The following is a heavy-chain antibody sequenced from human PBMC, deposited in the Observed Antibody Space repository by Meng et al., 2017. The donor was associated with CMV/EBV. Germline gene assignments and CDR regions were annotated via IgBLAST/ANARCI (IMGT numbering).Heavy chain of an antibody. CDR1: GYTFTGYY. Sequence: SVKVSCKASGYTFTGYYMHWVRQAPGQGLEWMGGIIPILGIANYAQKFQGRVTITADKSTSTAYMELSSLRSEDTAVYYCASAPDIVVVPAAIPGYYYGMDVWGQGTTVTVSS. D-gene: IGHD2-2*02. V-gene: IGHV1-69*10. J-gene: IGHJ6*02. CDR2: IIPILGIA. CDR3: ASAPDIVVVPAAIPGYYYGMDV.